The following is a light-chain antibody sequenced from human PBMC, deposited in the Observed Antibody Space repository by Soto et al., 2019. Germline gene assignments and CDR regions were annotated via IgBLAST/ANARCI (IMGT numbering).Light chain of an antibody. Sequence: QSVLTQPPSVSGGPGQTLLSSGIVIGSKLGAPYDVNWFRQLPGTVPRLLIYGNNNRPSGVPDRFSGSKSGTSASLAITGLQAEDEADYYCQSYDSSLSGYVFGTGTKVTVL. CDR2: GNN. CDR1: GSKLGAPYD. V-gene: IGLV1-40*01. CDR3: QSYDSSLSGYV. J-gene: IGLJ1*01.